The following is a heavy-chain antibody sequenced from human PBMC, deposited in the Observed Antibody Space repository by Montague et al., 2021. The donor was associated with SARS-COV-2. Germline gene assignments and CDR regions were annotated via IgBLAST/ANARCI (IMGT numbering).Heavy chain of an antibody. CDR1: GGSISPYY. CDR2: TSYSGST. V-gene: IGHV4-59*12. Sequence: SETLSLTCTVSGGSISPYYWSWIRQSPGKGLECIGYTSYSGSTDYNPSLKSRVTISIDTSKNQFSLKLSSVTAADTAVYYCARWGEYYDSAYDYYAMDVWGQGATVTVSS. D-gene: IGHD3-3*01. CDR3: ARWGEYYDSAYDYYAMDV. J-gene: IGHJ6*02.